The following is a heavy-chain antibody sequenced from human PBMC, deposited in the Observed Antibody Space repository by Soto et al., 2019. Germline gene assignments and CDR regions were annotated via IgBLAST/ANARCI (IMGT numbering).Heavy chain of an antibody. J-gene: IGHJ3*02. D-gene: IGHD2-21*01. Sequence: PGGSLRLSCAASGFTFSDYYMTWIRQAPGKGLEWVSYISSSGSGIYYPDSVKGRFTISRDNAKNSLYLQMSSLRAEDTAVYYCARAYSDAFDISGQGTMVTVS. CDR2: ISSSGSGI. CDR1: GFTFSDYY. CDR3: ARAYSDAFDI. V-gene: IGHV3-11*01.